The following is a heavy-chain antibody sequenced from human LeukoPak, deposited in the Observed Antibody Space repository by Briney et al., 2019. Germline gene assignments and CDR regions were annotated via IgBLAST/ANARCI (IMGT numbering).Heavy chain of an antibody. J-gene: IGHJ4*02. D-gene: IGHD3-16*01. CDR1: GFAFTSSA. V-gene: IGHV1-58*02. Sequence: SVKVSCKASGFAFTSSAMQWVRLARGQRLEWIGWIVVGSGNTNYAQKFQERVTFTRDMSTSTAYMELSSLRSDDTAVYYCAADDQQLILWGQGTLVTVSS. CDR2: IVVGSGNT. CDR3: AADDQQLIL.